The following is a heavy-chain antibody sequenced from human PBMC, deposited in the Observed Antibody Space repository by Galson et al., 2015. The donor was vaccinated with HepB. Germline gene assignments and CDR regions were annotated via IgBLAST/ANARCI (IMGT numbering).Heavy chain of an antibody. CDR2: TSSDVSDK. Sequence: SLRLSCAASGFTLSSYAMHWVRQAPGQGLEWVAVTSSDVSDKYYGDSVKGRFTISRDNSKSTLYLQMNSLRPEDTAVYYCARAPVATISYYFYLEVWGKGTTVTVSS. V-gene: IGHV3-30*03. CDR3: ARAPVATISYYFYLEV. CDR1: GFTLSSYA. J-gene: IGHJ6*03. D-gene: IGHD5-12*01.